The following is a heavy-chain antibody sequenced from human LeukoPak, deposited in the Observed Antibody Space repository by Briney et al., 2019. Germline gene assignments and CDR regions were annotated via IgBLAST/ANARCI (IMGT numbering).Heavy chain of an antibody. CDR2: IYSGGST. CDR3: AKEGQEWLVRSRSFDY. J-gene: IGHJ4*02. V-gene: IGHV3-53*01. Sequence: GGSLRLSCAASGFTVSSNYMSWVRQAPGKGLEWVSVIYSGGSTYYAGSVKGRFTISRDNSKNTLYLQMNSLRAEDTAVYYCAKEGQEWLVRSRSFDYWGQGTLVTVSS. CDR1: GFTVSSNY. D-gene: IGHD6-19*01.